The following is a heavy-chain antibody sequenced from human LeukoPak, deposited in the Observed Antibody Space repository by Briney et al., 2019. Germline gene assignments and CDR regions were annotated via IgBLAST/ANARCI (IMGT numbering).Heavy chain of an antibody. CDR1: GYSISSGYY. Sequence: SETLSLTCTVSGYSISSGYYWGWIRQPPGKGLEWIGSIYHSGSTYYNPSLKSRVTISVDTSKNQFSLKLSSVTAADTAVYYCASVGGGSYIHAFDIWGQGTMVTVSS. D-gene: IGHD1-26*01. CDR2: IYHSGST. J-gene: IGHJ3*02. V-gene: IGHV4-38-2*02. CDR3: ASVGGGSYIHAFDI.